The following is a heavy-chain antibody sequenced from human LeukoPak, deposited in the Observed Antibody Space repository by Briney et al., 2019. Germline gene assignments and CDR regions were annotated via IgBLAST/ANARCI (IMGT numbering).Heavy chain of an antibody. D-gene: IGHD6-19*01. V-gene: IGHV1-8*01. Sequence: GASVKVSCKASRYTFTSYDINWVRQATGQGLEWMGWMNPNSGNTGYAQKFQGRVTMTRNTSISTAYMELSSLRSEDTAVYYCARRTMWDTNGWLSPDYWGQGTLVTVSS. CDR3: ARRTMWDTNGWLSPDY. J-gene: IGHJ4*02. CDR2: MNPNSGNT. CDR1: RYTFTSYD.